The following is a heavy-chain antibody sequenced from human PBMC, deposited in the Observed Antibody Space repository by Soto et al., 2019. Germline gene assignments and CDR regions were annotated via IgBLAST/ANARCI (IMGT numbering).Heavy chain of an antibody. V-gene: IGHV1-18*01. D-gene: IGHD3-10*02. CDR2: ISAYNGNT. CDR3: ARVPPPRITMIGDAFDI. J-gene: IGHJ3*02. CDR1: GYTFTSYG. Sequence: QVQLVQSGAEVKKPGASVKVSCKASGYTFTSYGINWVRQAPGQGLEWMGWISAYNGNTNYAQKLQGRVTMTTDTSTSTAYMELRSLRSDDTAVYYCARVPPPRITMIGDAFDIWGQGTMVTVSS.